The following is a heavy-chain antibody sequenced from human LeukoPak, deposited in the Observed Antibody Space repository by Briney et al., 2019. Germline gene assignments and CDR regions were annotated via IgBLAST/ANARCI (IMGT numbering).Heavy chain of an antibody. Sequence: ASVTVSCKASGGTFSSYAISWVRQAPGQGLEWMGGIIPIFGTANYAQKFQGRVTITADKSTSTAYMELSSLRSEDTAVYYCARGGGFDYDILTGYYQFDYWGQGTLVTVSS. V-gene: IGHV1-69*06. J-gene: IGHJ4*02. CDR3: ARGGGFDYDILTGYYQFDY. CDR1: GGTFSSYA. CDR2: IIPIFGTA. D-gene: IGHD3-9*01.